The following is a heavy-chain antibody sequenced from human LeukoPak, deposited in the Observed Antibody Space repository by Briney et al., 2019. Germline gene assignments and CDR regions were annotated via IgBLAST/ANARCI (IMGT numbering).Heavy chain of an antibody. CDR2: INPNSGGT. V-gene: IGHV1-2*06. J-gene: IGHJ4*02. D-gene: IGHD3-3*01. Sequence: ASVKVSCKASGYTFTGYYMHWVRQAPGQGLEWMGRINPNSGGTNYAQKFQGRVTMTRDTSISTAYMELSRLRSDDTAVYYCARDSRVKIFGVVIMTGYFDYWDQGTLVTVSS. CDR1: GYTFTGYY. CDR3: ARDSRVKIFGVVIMTGYFDY.